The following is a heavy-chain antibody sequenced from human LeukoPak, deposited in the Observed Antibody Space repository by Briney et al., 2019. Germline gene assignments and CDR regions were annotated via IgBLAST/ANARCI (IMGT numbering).Heavy chain of an antibody. CDR1: GGSISSSSYY. CDR2: IYYSGST. V-gene: IGHV4-39*01. J-gene: IGHJ5*02. D-gene: IGHD3-10*01. CDR3: ARTFWPGKNWFDP. Sequence: SETLSLTCTVSGGSISSSSYYWGWIRQPPGKGLEWIGSIYYSGSTYYNPSLKSRVTISVDTSKNQFSLKLSSVTAADTAVYYCARTFWPGKNWFDPWGQGTLVTVSS.